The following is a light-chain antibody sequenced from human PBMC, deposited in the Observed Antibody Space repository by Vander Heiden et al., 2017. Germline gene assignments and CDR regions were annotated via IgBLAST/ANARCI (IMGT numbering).Light chain of an antibody. J-gene: IGKJ1*01. CDR1: QSLLHSNGYNY. Sequence: DIVMTQSPLSLPVPPGVPASTSCRSSQSLLHSNGYNYLDWYLQKPGQSPQLLIYLGSNRASGVPDRFSGSGSGTDFTLKISRVEAKDVGVYYCMQALQTPRTFGQGTKVEIK. CDR2: LGS. V-gene: IGKV2-28*01. CDR3: MQALQTPRT.